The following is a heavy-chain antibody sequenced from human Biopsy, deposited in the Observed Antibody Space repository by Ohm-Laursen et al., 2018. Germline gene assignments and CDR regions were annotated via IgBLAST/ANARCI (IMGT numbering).Heavy chain of an antibody. CDR2: IIPLFGTT. D-gene: IGHD3-22*01. CDR1: GGTFSDYA. CDR3: ARDTKWLASGPIYY. J-gene: IGHJ4*02. V-gene: IGHV1-69*06. Sequence: GASVKVSCKVSGGTFSDYAISWLRQAPGQGLEWMGGIIPLFGTTNYAQKFQGRVTITADKSTGTAYMDLSSLRSEDTAVYYCARDTKWLASGPIYYWGQGALVTVSS.